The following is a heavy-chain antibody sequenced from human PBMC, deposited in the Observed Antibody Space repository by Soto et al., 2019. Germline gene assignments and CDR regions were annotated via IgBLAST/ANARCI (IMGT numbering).Heavy chain of an antibody. CDR1: GFTFSNAW. J-gene: IGHJ4*02. CDR2: IKSKTDGGTT. CDR3: TTEGIAVAGTDFDY. V-gene: IGHV3-15*01. D-gene: IGHD6-19*01. Sequence: EVQLVESGGGLVKPGGSLRLSCAASGFTFSNAWMSWVLQAPGKGLEWVGRIKSKTDGGTTDYAAPVKGRFTISRDDSKNTLYLQMNSLKTEDTAVYYCTTEGIAVAGTDFDYWGQGTLVTVSS.